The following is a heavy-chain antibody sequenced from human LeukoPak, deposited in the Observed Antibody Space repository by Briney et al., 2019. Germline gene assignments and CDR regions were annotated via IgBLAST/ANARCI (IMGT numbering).Heavy chain of an antibody. CDR3: ARLKFYDSTGYTPGYYMDV. V-gene: IGHV4-4*07. CDR2: IYPSGST. CDR1: GGSIISYY. J-gene: IGHJ6*03. D-gene: IGHD3-22*01. Sequence: SETLSLTCTVSGGSIISYYWSWVRQSAGKGLEWIGRIYPSGSTEYNTSLKSRGTMSVDMSKKQFSLKFTSVPAADTAVYYCARLKFYDSTGYTPGYYMDVWGKGTTVTVSS.